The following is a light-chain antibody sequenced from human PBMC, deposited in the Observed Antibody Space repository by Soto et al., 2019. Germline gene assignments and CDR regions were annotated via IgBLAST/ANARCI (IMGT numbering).Light chain of an antibody. V-gene: IGKV3-20*01. CDR3: QQYGRSPLT. CDR1: QSVSSSD. Sequence: EIVLTQSPGTLSLSPGERATLSCRASQSVSSSDLAWYQQKPGQAPRLLIYGASSRATGIPDRFSGSGSGTDFTLTISRLEPEEFAVYYCQQYGRSPLTFGQGTKVEIK. J-gene: IGKJ1*01. CDR2: GAS.